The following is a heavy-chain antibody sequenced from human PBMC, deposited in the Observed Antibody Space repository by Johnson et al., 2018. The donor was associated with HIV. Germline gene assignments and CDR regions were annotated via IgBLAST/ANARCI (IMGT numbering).Heavy chain of an antibody. CDR1: GFTFSSYG. D-gene: IGHD5-12*01. J-gene: IGHJ3*02. CDR3: ARDGPRGYIGYDAFDI. CDR2: IWYDGSNK. Sequence: QVQLVESGGGVVQPGRSLRLSCAASGFTFSSYGMHWVRQVPGKGLEWVAVIWYDGSNKYYADSVKGRFTISRDNAKNSLYLQMNSLRAEDTAVYYCARDGPRGYIGYDAFDIWGQGTVVTVSS. V-gene: IGHV3-33*08.